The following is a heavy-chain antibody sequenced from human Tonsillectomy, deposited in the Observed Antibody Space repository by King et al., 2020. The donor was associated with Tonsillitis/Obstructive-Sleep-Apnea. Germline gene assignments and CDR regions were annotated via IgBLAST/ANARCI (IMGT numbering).Heavy chain of an antibody. CDR2: VNPRGGVT. CDR3: ARSSRIVGRGAFCDS. D-gene: IGHD6-6*01. J-gene: IGHJ4*02. Sequence: QLVQSWAVVKKPGASVKVCCKASGYTFSNYYMHWVRQAPGQGLEWMGIVNPRGGVTCTAQRFQGRVTMTSDTFTTTVYMELSSLRSEDTAVYYCARSSRIVGRGAFCDSWGQGTLVTVSS. CDR1: GYTFSNYY. V-gene: IGHV1-46*01.